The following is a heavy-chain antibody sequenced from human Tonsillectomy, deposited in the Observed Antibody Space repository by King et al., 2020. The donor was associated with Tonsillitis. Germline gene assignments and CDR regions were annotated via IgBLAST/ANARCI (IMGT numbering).Heavy chain of an antibody. CDR2: INPNSGGT. CDR1: GDTFTGYY. Sequence: QLVQSGAEVKKPGASVKVSCKASGDTFTGYYMHWVRQAPGQGLEGMGWINPNSGGTNYAQKFQGRVTMTRDTSISTAYMELSRLRSDDTAVYYCARDLLWIQLWSPRPRGMDVWGQGTTVTVSS. J-gene: IGHJ6*02. CDR3: ARDLLWIQLWSPRPRGMDV. D-gene: IGHD5-18*01. V-gene: IGHV1-2*02.